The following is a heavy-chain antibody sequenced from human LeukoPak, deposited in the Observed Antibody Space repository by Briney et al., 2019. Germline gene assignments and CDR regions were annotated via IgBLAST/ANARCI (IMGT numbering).Heavy chain of an antibody. CDR1: GGSISSYY. Sequence: SETLSLTYTVSGGSISSYYWSWIRQPPGKGLEWIGYIYYSGSTNYNPSLKSRVTISVDTSKNQFSLKLSSVTAADTAVYYCARGTMIEGDAFDIWGQGTMVTVSS. V-gene: IGHV4-59*01. D-gene: IGHD3-22*01. J-gene: IGHJ3*02. CDR3: ARGTMIEGDAFDI. CDR2: IYYSGST.